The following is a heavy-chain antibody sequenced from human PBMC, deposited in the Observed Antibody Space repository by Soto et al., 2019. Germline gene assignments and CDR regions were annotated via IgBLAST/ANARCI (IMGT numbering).Heavy chain of an antibody. CDR1: GFTFSDYY. CDR3: ARAPGTDTAMVSEYYFDY. Sequence: QVQLVESGGGWVQPGGSLRLSCAASGFTFSDYYMSWIRQAPGKGLEWVSYISSSGSTIYYADSVKGRFTISRDNAKNSLYLQMNSLRAEDTAVYYCARAPGTDTAMVSEYYFDYWGQGTLVTGSS. J-gene: IGHJ4*02. CDR2: ISSSGSTI. V-gene: IGHV3-11*01. D-gene: IGHD5-18*01.